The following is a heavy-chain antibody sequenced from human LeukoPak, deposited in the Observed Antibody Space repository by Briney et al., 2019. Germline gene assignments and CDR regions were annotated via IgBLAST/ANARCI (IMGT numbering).Heavy chain of an antibody. D-gene: IGHD1-7*01. Sequence: ASVKVSCKASGFTFTSCGISWVRQAPGQGLEWMGWISAYNGNTNYAQKLQGRVTMTTDTSTSTAYMELRSLRSDDTAVYYCARERVSWNYVSQPPMIAGYYFDYWGQGTLVTISS. CDR1: GFTFTSCG. CDR3: ARERVSWNYVSQPPMIAGYYFDY. V-gene: IGHV1-18*01. J-gene: IGHJ4*02. CDR2: ISAYNGNT.